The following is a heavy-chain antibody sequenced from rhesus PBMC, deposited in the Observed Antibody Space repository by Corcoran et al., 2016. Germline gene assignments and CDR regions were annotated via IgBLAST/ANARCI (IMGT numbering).Heavy chain of an antibody. Sequence: QLQLQESGPGLVKPSETLSLTCAVSGYSISSGYGWSWIPHPPGKGLEWIGYISYMGSTSYNPSLKGRVTISRDTSKNKCSLKLSSVTAADTAVYYCARESSSGHYFDYWGQGVLVTVSS. CDR1: GYSISSGYG. D-gene: IGHD6-31*01. CDR3: ARESSSGHYFDY. V-gene: IGHV4-122*02. J-gene: IGHJ4*01. CDR2: ISYMGST.